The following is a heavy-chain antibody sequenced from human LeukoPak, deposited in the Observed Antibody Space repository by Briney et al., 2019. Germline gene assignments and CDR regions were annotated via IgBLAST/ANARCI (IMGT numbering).Heavy chain of an antibody. Sequence: PGGSRTLSCAASGLAFGNAWMAWVRQAPGKGLEWVSRILSKTSGGTTDYAASVKGRFTISRDDSKSTLYLQMNSLKTEDTAVYYCTTYRYDYGSTGYSYFDYWGQGTLVTASS. J-gene: IGHJ4*02. CDR1: GLAFGNAW. CDR3: TTYRYDYGSTGYSYFDY. CDR2: ILSKTSGGTT. V-gene: IGHV3-15*01. D-gene: IGHD3-22*01.